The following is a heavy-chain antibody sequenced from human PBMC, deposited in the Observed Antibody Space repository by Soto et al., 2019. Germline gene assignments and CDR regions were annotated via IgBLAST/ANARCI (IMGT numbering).Heavy chain of an antibody. CDR3: ARIRHGVAFGDYYYYGMDV. CDR1: GFSVSTSGVG. V-gene: IGHV2-70*11. D-gene: IGHD2-15*01. Sequence: SGPTLVNPTQTLTLTCTFSGFSVSTSGVGVSWIRQPPGKALEWLARIDWDDDKYYSTSLKTRLTISKDTSKNQVVLTMTNMDPVDTATYYCARIRHGVAFGDYYYYGMDVWGQGTTVTVSS. CDR2: IDWDDDK. J-gene: IGHJ6*02.